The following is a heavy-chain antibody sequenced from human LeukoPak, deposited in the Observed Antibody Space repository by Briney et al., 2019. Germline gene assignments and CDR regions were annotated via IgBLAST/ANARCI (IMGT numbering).Heavy chain of an antibody. Sequence: GGSLRLSCAASGFTLSDHYIDWVRQAPGKGLVWVSRIYSHGGDTAYADSVKGRFTISRANAQNTLYLQMNSLRAEDTGVYYCARDSDHMVRGVNGAFDVWGQGTVVIVSS. CDR1: GFTLSDHY. D-gene: IGHD3-10*01. CDR3: ARDSDHMVRGVNGAFDV. V-gene: IGHV3-74*01. CDR2: IYSHGGDT. J-gene: IGHJ3*01.